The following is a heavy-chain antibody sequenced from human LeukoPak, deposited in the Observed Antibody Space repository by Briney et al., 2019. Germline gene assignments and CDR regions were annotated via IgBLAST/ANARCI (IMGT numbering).Heavy chain of an antibody. CDR3: ARAVDYRNYFDY. CDR1: GDSMTRGGYY. D-gene: IGHD4-11*01. J-gene: IGHJ4*02. V-gene: IGHV4-31*03. Sequence: TLSLTCTVSGDSMTRGGYYWSWGRQHPGKGLEWIGFIYHSGTTFYNPSLEGRAAISVDTSQNQFSLKLTSVTAADTAVYYCARAVDYRNYFDYWGQGTLVTVSS. CDR2: IYHSGTT.